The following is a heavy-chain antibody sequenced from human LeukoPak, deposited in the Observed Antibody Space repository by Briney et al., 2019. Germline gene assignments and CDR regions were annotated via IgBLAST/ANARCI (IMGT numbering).Heavy chain of an antibody. CDR1: GYTFTGYY. D-gene: IGHD2-2*02. J-gene: IGHJ6*03. V-gene: IGHV1-2*02. CDR2: INPNSGGT. Sequence: WASVKVSCKASGYTFTGYYMHWVRQAPGQGLEWMGWINPNSGGTIYAQKFQGRVTMTRDTSISTAYMELSRLRSDDTAVYYCARDSGYCSSTSCYTPYYYYYYMDVWGKGTTVTVSS. CDR3: ARDSGYCSSTSCYTPYYYYYYMDV.